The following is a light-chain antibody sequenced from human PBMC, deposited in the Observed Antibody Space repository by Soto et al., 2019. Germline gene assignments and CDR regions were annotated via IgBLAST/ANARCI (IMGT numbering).Light chain of an antibody. J-gene: IGKJ4*01. V-gene: IGKV1-8*01. CDR2: AAS. CDR3: QQYDISPLT. CDR1: QGISSY. Sequence: AIRMTQSPSSFSASTGDRVTITCRASQGISSYLAWYQQKPGKAPKLLIYAASTLQSGVPSRFSGSGSGTDFTLTISRLEPEDFAVYYCQQYDISPLTFGGGTKVDIK.